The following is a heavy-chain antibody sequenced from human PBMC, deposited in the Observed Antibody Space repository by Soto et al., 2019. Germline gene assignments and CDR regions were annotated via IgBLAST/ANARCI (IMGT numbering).Heavy chain of an antibody. CDR3: VRDSIFGVVRHMDV. V-gene: IGHV3-30-3*01. CDR1: GFTFSSYA. Sequence: GGSLRLSCAASGFTFSSYAMHWVCQAPGKGLEWVAVISYDGSNKYYADSVKGRFTISRDNSKNTLYLQMNSLRAEDTAVYYCVRDSIFGVVRHMDVWGKGTTVTVSS. CDR2: ISYDGSNK. D-gene: IGHD3-3*01. J-gene: IGHJ6*03.